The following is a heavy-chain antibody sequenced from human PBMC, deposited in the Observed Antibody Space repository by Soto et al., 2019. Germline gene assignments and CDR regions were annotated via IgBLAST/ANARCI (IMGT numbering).Heavy chain of an antibody. CDR2: IWYDGSNK. CDR1: GFTFSSYG. Sequence: QVQLVESGGGVVQPGRSLRLSCAASGFTFSSYGMHWVRQAPGKGLEWVAVIWYDGSNKYYADSVKGRFTISRDNSKNTLYLQMNSLRAEDTAVYYCARDGGIQLGYGGNSRGGYYYGMDVWGQGTTVTVSS. V-gene: IGHV3-33*01. J-gene: IGHJ6*02. D-gene: IGHD5-18*01. CDR3: ARDGGIQLGYGGNSRGGYYYGMDV.